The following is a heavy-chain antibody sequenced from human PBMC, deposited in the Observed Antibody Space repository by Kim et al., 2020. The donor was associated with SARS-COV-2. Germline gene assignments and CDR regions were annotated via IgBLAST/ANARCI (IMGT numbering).Heavy chain of an antibody. V-gene: IGHV4-34*01. Sequence: QSHKNRVTISVDTSKTQFSLKLSTVTAADTAVYYCARRPDYYYGSGPLGYWGQGTLVTVSS. CDR3: ARRPDYYYGSGPLGY. J-gene: IGHJ4*02. D-gene: IGHD3-10*01.